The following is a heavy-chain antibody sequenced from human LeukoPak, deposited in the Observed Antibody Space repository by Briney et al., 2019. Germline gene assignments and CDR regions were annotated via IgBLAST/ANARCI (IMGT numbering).Heavy chain of an antibody. Sequence: GSLRLSCTASGFTFGDYAMSWVRQAPGKGLEWVGFIRSKAYGGTTEYAASVKGRFTISRDDSKSIAYLQMNSLKTEDTAVYYCTRDLRNRITIFGVVCYYMDVWGKGTTVTVSS. D-gene: IGHD3-3*01. CDR3: TRDLRNRITIFGVVCYYMDV. CDR2: IRSKAYGGTT. V-gene: IGHV3-49*04. J-gene: IGHJ6*03. CDR1: GFTFGDYA.